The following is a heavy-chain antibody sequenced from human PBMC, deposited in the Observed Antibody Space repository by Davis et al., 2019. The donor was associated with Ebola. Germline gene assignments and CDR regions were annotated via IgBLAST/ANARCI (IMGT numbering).Heavy chain of an antibody. CDR1: GFTFSDYY. CDR2: ISSSGSTI. D-gene: IGHD3-22*01. CDR3: AKDGTYYYDSSGYYYNY. V-gene: IGHV3-11*01. J-gene: IGHJ4*02. Sequence: GESLKISCAASGFTFSDYYMSWIRQAPGKGLEWVSYISSSGSTIYYADSVKGRFTISRDNAKNSLYLQMNSLRAEDTAVYYYAKDGTYYYDSSGYYYNYWGQGTLVTVSS.